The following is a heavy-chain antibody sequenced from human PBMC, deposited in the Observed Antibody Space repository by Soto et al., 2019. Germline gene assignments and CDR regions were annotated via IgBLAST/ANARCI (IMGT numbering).Heavy chain of an antibody. J-gene: IGHJ4*02. CDR2: IISSCCYI. CDR1: GFTFSSYS. D-gene: IGHD1-26*01. V-gene: IGHV3-21*01. CDR3: ARDGVGITTFFGYLDY. Sequence: GGSLRLSCAASGFTFSSYSMNWVRQAPGKGLEWVSSIISSCCYIYYADSVKGRFIISRDNSKNTFYLQMNSLTAEDTAIYYCARDGVGITTFFGYLDYWGQGTLVTVSS.